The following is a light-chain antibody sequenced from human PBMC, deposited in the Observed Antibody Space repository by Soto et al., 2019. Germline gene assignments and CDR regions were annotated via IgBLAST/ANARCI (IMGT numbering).Light chain of an antibody. Sequence: SVLTQPASVSGSPGQSITISCTGTSSDVGGYNFVSWYQQHPGKAPKLMIYEVTDRPSGVSNRFSGSKSGSTASLTISGLQAEDEADYYCSSYTSRNTLAFGGGTQLTVL. V-gene: IGLV2-14*01. CDR2: EVT. CDR3: SSYTSRNTLA. CDR1: SSDVGGYNF. J-gene: IGLJ7*01.